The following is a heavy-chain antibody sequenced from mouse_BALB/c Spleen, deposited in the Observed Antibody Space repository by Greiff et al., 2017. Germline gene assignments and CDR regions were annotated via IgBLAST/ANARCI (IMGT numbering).Heavy chain of an antibody. CDR3: ARHATMLTKGYFDY. Sequence: EVKLQESGGGLVKPGGSLKLSCAASGFAFSSYDMSWVRQTPEKRLEWVAYISSGGGSTYYPDTVKGRFTISRDNAKNTLYLQMSSLKSEDTAMYYCARHATMLTKGYFDYWGQGTTLTVSS. V-gene: IGHV5-12-1*01. CDR2: ISSGGGST. CDR1: GFAFSSYD. J-gene: IGHJ2*01. D-gene: IGHD2-2*01.